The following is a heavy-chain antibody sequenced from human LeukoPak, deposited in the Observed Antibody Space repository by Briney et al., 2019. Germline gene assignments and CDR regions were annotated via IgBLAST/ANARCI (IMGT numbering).Heavy chain of an antibody. D-gene: IGHD3-10*01. V-gene: IGHV3-74*01. Sequence: GGSLRLSCAASEFSFGSNYMTWVRQAPGKGLVWVSRINSDGSSTSYADSVKGRFTISRDNAKNTLYLQMNSLRAEDTAVYYCARSGLAVRGSLWGWGQGTLVTVSS. CDR1: EFSFGSNY. CDR3: ARSGLAVRGSLWG. CDR2: INSDGSST. J-gene: IGHJ4*02.